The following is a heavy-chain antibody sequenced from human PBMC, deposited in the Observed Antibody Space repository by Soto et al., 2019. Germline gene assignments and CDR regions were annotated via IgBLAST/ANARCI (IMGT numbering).Heavy chain of an antibody. J-gene: IGHJ5*01. CDR1: GASFTSAVYY. D-gene: IGHD6-19*01. Sequence: SETLSLTCSVSGASFTSAVYYCSWIRQLPGKGLGWIGYIQNSVSTIYSPSLKSRATISVDTSKNQFSLRLNSVTAADTAMYYCAMSRSGILDSWGQGTLVTAPQ. CDR2: IQNSVST. CDR3: AMSRSGILDS. V-gene: IGHV4-31*03.